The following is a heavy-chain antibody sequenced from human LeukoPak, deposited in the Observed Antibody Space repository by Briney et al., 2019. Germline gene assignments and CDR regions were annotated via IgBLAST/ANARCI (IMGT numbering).Heavy chain of an antibody. Sequence: LPGGSLRLSCAASGFTFSMYWMSWVRQAPGKGLEWVANIKHDGSEKFYVDSVKGRFIISRDNAKNSLFLQLNSLRDEDTAVYYCARITGIEAAGDYWGQGTLVTVSS. D-gene: IGHD6-25*01. CDR3: ARITGIEAAGDY. CDR1: GFTFSMYW. J-gene: IGHJ4*02. CDR2: IKHDGSEK. V-gene: IGHV3-7*04.